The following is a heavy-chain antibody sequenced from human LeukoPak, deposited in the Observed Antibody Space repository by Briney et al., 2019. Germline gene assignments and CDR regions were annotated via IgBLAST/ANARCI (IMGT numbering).Heavy chain of an antibody. Sequence: GGSLRLSCAASGFTFSTYAMSWVRQAPGKGPEWVSTISVSGGSTYYADSVKGRCTISRDNSKNTLYLQMDSLRAEDTALYYCAKEYTSRWSYWHFDLWGRGTLVTVSS. D-gene: IGHD6-13*01. V-gene: IGHV3-23*01. CDR1: GFTFSTYA. CDR3: AKEYTSRWSYWHFDL. J-gene: IGHJ2*01. CDR2: ISVSGGST.